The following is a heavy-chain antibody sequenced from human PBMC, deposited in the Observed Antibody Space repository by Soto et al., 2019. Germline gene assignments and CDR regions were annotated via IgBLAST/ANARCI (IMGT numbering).Heavy chain of an antibody. D-gene: IGHD3-22*01. Sequence: PGGSLRLSCSASGFTFSSYAMHWVRQAPGKGLEYVSAISSNGGSTYYADSVKGRFTISRDNSKNTLYLQMSSLRAEDTAVYYCVKGYDSSGYILGVDAFDIWGQGTMVTVSS. CDR1: GFTFSSYA. CDR3: VKGYDSSGYILGVDAFDI. V-gene: IGHV3-64D*08. J-gene: IGHJ3*02. CDR2: ISSNGGST.